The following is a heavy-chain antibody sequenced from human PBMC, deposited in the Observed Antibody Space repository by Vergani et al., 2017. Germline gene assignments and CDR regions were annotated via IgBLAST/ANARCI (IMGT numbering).Heavy chain of an antibody. CDR1: GGTFSSYA. J-gene: IGHJ6*03. Sequence: QVQLVQSGAEVKKPGSSVKVSCKASGGTFSSYAISWVRQAPGQGLEWMGGIIPIFGTANYEQKFQGRVTITADESTSTAYMELSSLRSEDTAVYYCAIVPAAISLYYYYMDVWGKGTTVTVSS. V-gene: IGHV1-69*01. CDR2: IIPIFGTA. D-gene: IGHD2-2*01. CDR3: AIVPAAISLYYYYMDV.